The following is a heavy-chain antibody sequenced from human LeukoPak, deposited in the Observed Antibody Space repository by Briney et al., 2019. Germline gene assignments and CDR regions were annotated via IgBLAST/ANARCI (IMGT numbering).Heavy chain of an antibody. CDR3: ARGSYSSSFYYYYYMDV. V-gene: IGHV1-8*01. Sequence: ASVEVSCKASGYTFTSYDINWVRQATGQGLEWMGWMNPNSGNTGYAQKFQGRVTMTRNTSISTAYMELSSLRSEDTAVYYCARGSYSSSFYYYYYMDVWGKGTTVTVSS. J-gene: IGHJ6*03. CDR2: MNPNSGNT. D-gene: IGHD6-6*01. CDR1: GYTFTSYD.